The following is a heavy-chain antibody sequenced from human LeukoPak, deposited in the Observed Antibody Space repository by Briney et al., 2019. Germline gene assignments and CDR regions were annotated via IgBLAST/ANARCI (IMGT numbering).Heavy chain of an antibody. CDR1: GGSISSYY. D-gene: IGHD2-8*02. CDR2: IYYSGST. CDR3: ARGVTGPYYYYYYMDV. J-gene: IGHJ6*03. Sequence: NPSETLSLTCTVSGGSISSYYWSWIRQPPGKGLEWIRYIYYSGSTNYNPSLKSRATISVDTSKNQFSLKLSSVTAADTAVYYCARGVTGPYYYYYYMDVWGKGTTVTVSS. V-gene: IGHV4-59*01.